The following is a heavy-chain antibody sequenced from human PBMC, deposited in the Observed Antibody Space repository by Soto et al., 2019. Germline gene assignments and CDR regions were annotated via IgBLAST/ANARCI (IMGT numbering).Heavy chain of an antibody. V-gene: IGHV3-9*01. CDR1: GFTFDDYA. J-gene: IGHJ6*03. CDR2: ISWNSGSI. Sequence: PGGSLRLSCAASGFTFDDYAMHWVRQAPGKGQEWVSGISWNSGSIGYADSVKGRFTISRDNAKNSLYLQMNSLRAEDTALYYCAKAPTTYYYYMDVWGKGTTVTVSS. CDR3: AKAPTTYYYYMDV. D-gene: IGHD1-26*01.